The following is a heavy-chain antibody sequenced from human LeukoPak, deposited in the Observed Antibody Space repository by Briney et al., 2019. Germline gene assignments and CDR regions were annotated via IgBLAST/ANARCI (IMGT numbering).Heavy chain of an antibody. J-gene: IGHJ3*01. CDR3: ATDIWSIDAFHL. V-gene: IGHV3-11*01. CDR1: GFTFGGSY. Sequence: GGSLRLSCAASGFTFGGSYMTWIRQAPGKGLEWVAYIRNSGDTIYYADSVKGRFTISRDNAKNSVHLHMNSLTADDKAVYYCATDIWSIDAFHLCGQRKMVTVSS. CDR2: IRNSGDTI. D-gene: IGHD2-8*02.